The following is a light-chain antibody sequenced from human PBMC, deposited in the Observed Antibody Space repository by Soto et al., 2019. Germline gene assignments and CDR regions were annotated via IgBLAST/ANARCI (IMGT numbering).Light chain of an antibody. CDR3: QQYNSYSPMYT. CDR2: DAS. J-gene: IGKJ2*01. V-gene: IGKV1-5*01. Sequence: DIQMTQSPSTLSASVGDRVTITCRASQSISSWLAWYQQKPGKAPNLLIYDASSLESGVPSRFSGSGSGTEFTLTISSLQPDDFATYYCQQYNSYSPMYTFGQGTKLEIK. CDR1: QSISSW.